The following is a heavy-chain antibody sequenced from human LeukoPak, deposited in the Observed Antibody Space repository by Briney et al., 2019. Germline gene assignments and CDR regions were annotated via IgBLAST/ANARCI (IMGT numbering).Heavy chain of an antibody. D-gene: IGHD3-9*01. V-gene: IGHV3-53*01. CDR1: GFIVSSNY. J-gene: IGHJ3*01. Sequence: PGGSLRLSCAASGFIVSSNYMNWVRQAPGKGLEWIAVLYSGGSAYYADSVKGRVTISRDNAKNSLYLQMNSLRDEDTAMYYCARVDWASFAFDFWGQGTMVTVSS. CDR3: ARVDWASFAFDF. CDR2: LYSGGSA.